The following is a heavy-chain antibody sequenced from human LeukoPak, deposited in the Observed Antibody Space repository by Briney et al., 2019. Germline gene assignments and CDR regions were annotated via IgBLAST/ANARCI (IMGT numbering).Heavy chain of an antibody. D-gene: IGHD3-22*01. CDR2: IYYSGST. J-gene: IGHJ4*02. CDR1: GGSISSHY. Sequence: SETLSLTCTVSGGSISSHYWSWIRQPPGKGLEWIGYIYYSGSTNYNPSLKSRVTISVDTSKNQFSLKLSSVTAADTAVYYCARDSSSSGYYYYFDYWAQGTLVTVSS. CDR3: ARDSSSSGYYYYFDY. V-gene: IGHV4-59*11.